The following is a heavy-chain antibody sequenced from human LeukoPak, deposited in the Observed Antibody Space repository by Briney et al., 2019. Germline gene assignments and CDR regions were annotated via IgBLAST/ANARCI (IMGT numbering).Heavy chain of an antibody. CDR2: IYSSGST. J-gene: IGHJ4*02. D-gene: IGHD3-22*01. CDR3: AREDYDSRVFDY. V-gene: IGHV4-61*02. CDR1: GGSIRFGTYY. Sequence: SETLSLTCTVSGGSIRFGTYYWSWIRQPAGKGLEWIGRIYSSGSTNYNPSLKSRVTISVDTSKNQFSLKLSSVTAADTAVYYCAREDYDSRVFDYWCQGTLVTVSS.